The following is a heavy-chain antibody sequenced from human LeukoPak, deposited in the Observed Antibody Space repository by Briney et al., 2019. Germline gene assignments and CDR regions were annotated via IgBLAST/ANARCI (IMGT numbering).Heavy chain of an antibody. D-gene: IGHD6-19*01. V-gene: IGHV3-48*03. CDR2: ISSSGSTI. J-gene: IGHJ6*02. Sequence: PGGSLRLSFAASGFTFSSYEMNWVRQAPGKGLEWVSYISSSGSTIYHADSVKGRFTISRDNAKNSLYLQMNSLRAEDTAVYYCARVLYSSGSPYMVGWGRGTTVTVSS. CDR1: GFTFSSYE. CDR3: ARVLYSSGSPYMVG.